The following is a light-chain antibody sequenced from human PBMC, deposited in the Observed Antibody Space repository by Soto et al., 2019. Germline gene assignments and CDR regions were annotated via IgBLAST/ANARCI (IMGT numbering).Light chain of an antibody. Sequence: EIVLTQSPATLSLSPGERATLSCRASQSVSSYLAWYQQKPGQAPRLVIYDVSSRATGVPPRFSGSGSGTDFTLTISSLEPDDFAFYYCLQRSTWYTFGQGTKLEIK. CDR2: DVS. CDR1: QSVSSY. J-gene: IGKJ2*01. CDR3: LQRSTWYT. V-gene: IGKV3-11*01.